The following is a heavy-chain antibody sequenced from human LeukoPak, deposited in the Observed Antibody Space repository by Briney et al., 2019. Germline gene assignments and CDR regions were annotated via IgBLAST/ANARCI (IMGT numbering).Heavy chain of an antibody. V-gene: IGHV1-69*13. Sequence: SVKVSCKASVGTFCSYAISWVRQAPGQGLEWMGGIIPIFGTANYAQKFQGRVTITADESTSTAYMELSSLRSEDTAVYYCATYSGSYYYCDYWGQGTLVTVSS. J-gene: IGHJ4*02. D-gene: IGHD1-26*01. CDR2: IIPIFGTA. CDR1: VGTFCSYA. CDR3: ATYSGSYYYCDY.